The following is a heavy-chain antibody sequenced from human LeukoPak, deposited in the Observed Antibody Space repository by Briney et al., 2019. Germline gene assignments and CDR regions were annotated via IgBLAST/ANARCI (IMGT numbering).Heavy chain of an antibody. D-gene: IGHD6-19*01. Sequence: GGSLRLSCAASGFTFSSYAMHWVRRASSKGLEWVAAIYDGSNKKYADSVKGRFTISRDNSKNTLYLQMNSLRSDDTAVYYCARGVRIAVAGYIDCWGQGTLVTVSS. CDR2: IYDGSNK. CDR1: GFTFSSYA. CDR3: ARGVRIAVAGYIDC. J-gene: IGHJ4*02. V-gene: IGHV3-30*04.